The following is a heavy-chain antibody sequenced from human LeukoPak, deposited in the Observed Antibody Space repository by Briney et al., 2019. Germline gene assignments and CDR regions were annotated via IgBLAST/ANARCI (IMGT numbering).Heavy chain of an antibody. D-gene: IGHD3-3*01. J-gene: IGHJ4*02. CDR1: GYTFTGYY. CDR2: IIPIFGTA. CDR3: ARANYYDFWSGQYYFDY. Sequence: GASVKVSCKASGYTFTGYYMHWVRQAPGQGLEWMGGIIPIFGTANYAQKFQGRVTITADESTSTAYMELSSLRSEDTAVYYCARANYYDFWSGQYYFDYWGQGTLVTVSS. V-gene: IGHV1-69*13.